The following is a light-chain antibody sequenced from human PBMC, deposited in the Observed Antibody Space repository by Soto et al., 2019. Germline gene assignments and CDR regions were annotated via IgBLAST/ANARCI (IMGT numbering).Light chain of an antibody. Sequence: DIVMTQSPLSLPVTPGEPASISCRSSQSLLHSNGYNYLDWYLQKPGQSPQLLIYLGSNRASGVPDRLSGCGSGTDFTLKISRVEAEDVGVYYCMQGLQTPWTFGQGTKVEIK. V-gene: IGKV2-28*01. J-gene: IGKJ1*01. CDR1: QSLLHSNGYNY. CDR2: LGS. CDR3: MQGLQTPWT.